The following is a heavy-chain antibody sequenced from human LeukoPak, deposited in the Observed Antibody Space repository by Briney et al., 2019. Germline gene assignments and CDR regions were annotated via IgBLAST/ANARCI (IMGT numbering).Heavy chain of an antibody. D-gene: IGHD3-22*01. V-gene: IGHV3-30*02. CDR2: IRYDGSNK. CDR3: ARSYYYDSSGYYGWFDP. Sequence: QTGGSLRLSCAASGFTFSSYGMHWVRQAPGKGLEWVAFIRYDGSNKYYADSVKGRFTISRDNAKNSLYLQMNSLRAEDTAVYYCARSYYYDSSGYYGWFDPWGQGTLVTVSS. CDR1: GFTFSSYG. J-gene: IGHJ5*02.